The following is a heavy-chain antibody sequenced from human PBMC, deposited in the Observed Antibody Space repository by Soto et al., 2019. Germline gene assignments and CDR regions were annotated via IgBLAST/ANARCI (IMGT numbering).Heavy chain of an antibody. J-gene: IGHJ3*02. CDR1: GGSISSSSYY. V-gene: IGHV4-39*01. Sequence: SETLSLTCTVSGGSISSSSYYWGWIRQPPGKGLEWIGSIYYSGSTYYNPSLKSRVTISVDTSKNQFSLKLSSVTAADTAVYYCARHRDSGSSDDAFDIWGQGTMVTVSS. CDR3: ARHRDSGSSDDAFDI. D-gene: IGHD1-26*01. CDR2: IYYSGST.